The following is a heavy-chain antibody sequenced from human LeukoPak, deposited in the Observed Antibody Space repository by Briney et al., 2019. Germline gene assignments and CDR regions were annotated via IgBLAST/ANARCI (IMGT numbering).Heavy chain of an antibody. V-gene: IGHV3-73*01. CDR3: TRLGKQPQEDAFDI. J-gene: IGHJ3*02. D-gene: IGHD6-13*01. CDR1: GCTFSGSS. CDR2: IQNNGNNYAT. Sequence: QPSESLSLTCAASGCTFSGSSMHWIRLPPGKGLEWVGHIQNNGNNYATAYSASVKGRFTISRDDSKNTAYLQMNGLKTEDAAVYYCTRLGKQPQEDAFDIWGPGTVVTVSS.